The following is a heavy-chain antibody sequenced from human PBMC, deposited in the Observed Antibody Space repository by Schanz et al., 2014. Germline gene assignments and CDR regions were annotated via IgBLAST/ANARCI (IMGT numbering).Heavy chain of an antibody. V-gene: IGHV1-18*04. D-gene: IGHD5-18*01. CDR2: ISAYHGST. J-gene: IGHJ4*02. CDR3: ARDGRYSYGYVDY. CDR1: GYTFTAYG. Sequence: QVQLVQSGAEVKKPGASVKVSCKASGYTFTAYGFIWVRQAPGQGLEWLGWISAYHGSTRYTQKVQGRVTMTTDTSTNTAYMELRTLRSDDTAVYFCARDGRYSYGYVDYWGQGTLVTVSS.